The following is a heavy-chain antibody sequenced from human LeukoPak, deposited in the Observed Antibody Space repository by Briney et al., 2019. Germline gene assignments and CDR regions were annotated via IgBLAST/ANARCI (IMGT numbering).Heavy chain of an antibody. CDR3: TRGRYQFLGPNDY. D-gene: IGHD2-2*01. V-gene: IGHV3-48*02. CDR2: ITMNCVR. J-gene: IGHJ4*02. Sequence: PPGGSLRLSCSASGFSLSDYGMSWVRQAPGKGLEWVSYITMNCVRLYADSMKGRFTISRDNDKNSVYLQMNSLRDEDTAVYYCTRGRYQFLGPNDYWGQGSLVTVSS. CDR1: GFSLSDYG.